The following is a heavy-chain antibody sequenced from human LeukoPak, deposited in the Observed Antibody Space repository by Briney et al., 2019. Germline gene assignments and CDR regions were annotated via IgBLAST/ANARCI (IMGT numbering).Heavy chain of an antibody. CDR2: LYSDGNT. J-gene: IGHJ4*02. D-gene: IGHD1-14*01. V-gene: IGHV3-53*01. Sequence: GGSLRLSCAASGFTVMTNDMTWVRQAPRKRLEWVSVLYSDGNTKYADSVQGRFTISRDNSKNTLYLEMNSLSPDDTAVYYCARGVEPLAANTLAYWGQGTLVTVSS. CDR1: GFTVMTND. CDR3: ARGVEPLAANTLAY.